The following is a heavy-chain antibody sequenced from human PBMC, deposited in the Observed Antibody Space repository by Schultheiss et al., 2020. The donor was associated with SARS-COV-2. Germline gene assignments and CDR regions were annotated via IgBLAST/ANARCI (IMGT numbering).Heavy chain of an antibody. V-gene: IGHV3-33*01. D-gene: IGHD3-16*01. Sequence: GGSLRLSCAASGFTFSSYGMHWVRQAPGKGLEWVAVIWYDGSNKYYADSVKGRFTISRDNAKNSLYLQINSLRAEDTAVYYCARETTYTYNWFDPWGQGTLVTVSS. CDR1: GFTFSSYG. CDR3: ARETTYTYNWFDP. CDR2: IWYDGSNK. J-gene: IGHJ5*02.